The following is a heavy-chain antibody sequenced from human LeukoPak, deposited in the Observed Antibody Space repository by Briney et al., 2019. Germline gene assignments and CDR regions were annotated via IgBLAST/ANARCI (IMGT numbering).Heavy chain of an antibody. D-gene: IGHD2-2*01. CDR3: ARGYCSSTSCCASFDY. Sequence: GGSLRLSCAASGFTFSSYWMHWVRQAPGKGLVWVSRINSDGSSTSYADSVKGRLTISRDNAKNTLYLQMNSLRAEDTAVYYCARGYCSSTSCCASFDYWGQGTLVTVSS. J-gene: IGHJ4*02. CDR1: GFTFSSYW. V-gene: IGHV3-74*01. CDR2: INSDGSST.